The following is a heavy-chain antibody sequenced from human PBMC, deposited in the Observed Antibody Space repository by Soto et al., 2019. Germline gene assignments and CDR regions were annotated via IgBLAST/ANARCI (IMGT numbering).Heavy chain of an antibody. D-gene: IGHD6-25*01. CDR3: ARESSSGRRDRIDY. J-gene: IGHJ4*02. Sequence: GGSLRLSCVASGFTFSNHGMHWVRQAPGKGLEWVTVIWYDGTNRFYADSVKGRFTISRDISENTVYLQMDSLRSEDTAVYYCARESSSGRRDRIDYWGQGTMVTVYS. CDR1: GFTFSNHG. V-gene: IGHV3-33*01. CDR2: IWYDGTNR.